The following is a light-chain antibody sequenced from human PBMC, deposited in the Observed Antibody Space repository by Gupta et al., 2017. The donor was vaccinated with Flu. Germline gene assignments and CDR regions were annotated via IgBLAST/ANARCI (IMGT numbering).Light chain of an antibody. J-gene: IGKJ2*01. CDR2: WAS. CDR1: QSVLNTSKNKNY. V-gene: IGKV4-1*01. Sequence: DNVVTQCPYSLTVSLRERATVTWQSSQSVLNTSKNKNYLAWYQRKPGQLPKLLIHWASIRDSGLPERFTGSGSGTYFTLTISSLQAEDVAVYYCQQYRETPPTFGLGTKLEIK. CDR3: QQYRETPPT.